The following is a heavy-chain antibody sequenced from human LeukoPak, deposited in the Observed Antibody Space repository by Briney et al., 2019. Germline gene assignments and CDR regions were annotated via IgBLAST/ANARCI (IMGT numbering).Heavy chain of an antibody. V-gene: IGHV4-39*07. D-gene: IGHD2-21*01. CDR2: IYYSGST. J-gene: IGHJ3*02. Sequence: SETLSLTCTVSGGSISSSSYYWGWIRQPPGKGLEWIGSIYYSGSTYYNPSLKSRVSMSVDRSQNHFSLTLSSVTAADAAVYYCARIPAGNDAFDIWGQGTMVTVSS. CDR3: ARIPAGNDAFDI. CDR1: GGSISSSSYY.